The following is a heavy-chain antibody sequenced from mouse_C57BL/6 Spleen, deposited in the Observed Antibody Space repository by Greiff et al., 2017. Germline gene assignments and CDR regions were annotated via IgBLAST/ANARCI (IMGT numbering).Heavy chain of an antibody. J-gene: IGHJ4*01. CDR1: GFTFSSYA. D-gene: IGHD1-1*01. Sequence: EVQLQESGGGLVKPGGSLKLSCAASGFTFSSYAMSWVRQTPEKRLEWVATISDGGSYTYYPDNVKGRFTISRDNAKNNLYLQMSHLKSEDTAMYYCARVHGSSYDYAMDYWGQGTSVTVSS. CDR3: ARVHGSSYDYAMDY. CDR2: ISDGGSYT. V-gene: IGHV5-4*01.